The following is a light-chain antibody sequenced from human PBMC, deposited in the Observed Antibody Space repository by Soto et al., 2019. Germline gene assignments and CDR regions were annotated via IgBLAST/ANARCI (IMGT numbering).Light chain of an antibody. CDR1: SSNIGAGYD. J-gene: IGLJ1*01. Sequence: QSVLTQPPSVSGAPGQRVTISCAGSSSNIGAGYDVHWYQQLPGTAPKLLLYDNSDRPSGVPDRFSGSKSGTSASLTITGLQAEDEADYYCQSYDNILGGFYVFGGGTKLTVL. CDR2: DNS. V-gene: IGLV1-40*01. CDR3: QSYDNILGGFYV.